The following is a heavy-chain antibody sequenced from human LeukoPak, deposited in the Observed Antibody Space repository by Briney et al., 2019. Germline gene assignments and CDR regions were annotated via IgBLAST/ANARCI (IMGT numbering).Heavy chain of an antibody. D-gene: IGHD6-19*01. CDR3: ARDPYSSGWPSYYYYGMDV. CDR2: IKQDGSEK. CDR1: GFTFDDYA. J-gene: IGHJ6*02. Sequence: TGVSLRLSCAASGFTFDDYAMHWVRQAPGKGLEWVANIKQDGSEKYYVDSVKGRFTISRDNAKNSLYLQMNSLRAEDTAVYYCARDPYSSGWPSYYYYGMDVWGQGTTVTVSS. V-gene: IGHV3-7*01.